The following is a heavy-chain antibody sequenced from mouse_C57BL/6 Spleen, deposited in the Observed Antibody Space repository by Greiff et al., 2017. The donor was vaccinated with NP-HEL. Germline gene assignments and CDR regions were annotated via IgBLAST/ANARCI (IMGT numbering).Heavy chain of an antibody. D-gene: IGHD2-4*01. CDR1: GYTFTDYY. CDR3: ARDDYDASYYAMDY. J-gene: IGHJ4*01. CDR2: INPNNGGT. Sequence: EVQLQQSGPELVKPGASVKISCKASGYTFTDYYMNWVKQSHGKSLEWIGDINPNNGGTSYNQKFKGKATLTVDKSSSTAYMELRSLTSEDSAVYYFARDDYDASYYAMDYWGQGTSVTVSS. V-gene: IGHV1-26*01.